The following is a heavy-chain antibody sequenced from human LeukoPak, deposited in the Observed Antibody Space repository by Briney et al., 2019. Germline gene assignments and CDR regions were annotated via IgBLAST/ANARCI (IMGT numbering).Heavy chain of an antibody. J-gene: IGHJ5*02. D-gene: IGHD6-19*01. Sequence: SETLSLTCTVSGGSISSYYWSWIRQPAGKGLEWIGRIYTSGSTNYNPSLKSRVTMSVDTSKNQFSLKLSSVTAADTAVYYCAREGSGYSSGWYWFDPWGQGTLVTVSS. V-gene: IGHV4-4*07. CDR1: GGSISSYY. CDR2: IYTSGST. CDR3: AREGSGYSSGWYWFDP.